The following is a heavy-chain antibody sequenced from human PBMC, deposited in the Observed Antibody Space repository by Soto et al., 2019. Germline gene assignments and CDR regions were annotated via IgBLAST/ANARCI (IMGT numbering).Heavy chain of an antibody. Sequence: PRGSLRLSCAASGFPFISYSMNWVRQAPGTGLEWVSSISSSSSYIYYADSVKGRFTISRDNAKNSLYLQMNSLREEDTAVYYCARDGGCDSSSYSKAPSYSVMDLWGQAAMFTLPS. CDR2: ISSSSSYI. CDR1: GFPFISYS. CDR3: ARDGGCDSSSYSKAPSYSVMDL. V-gene: IGHV3-21*01. D-gene: IGHD6-13*01. J-gene: IGHJ6*02.